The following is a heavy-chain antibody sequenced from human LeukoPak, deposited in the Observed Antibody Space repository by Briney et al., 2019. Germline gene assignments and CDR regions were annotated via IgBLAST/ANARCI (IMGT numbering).Heavy chain of an antibody. V-gene: IGHV3-30*02. J-gene: IGHJ4*02. D-gene: IGHD3-10*01. Sequence: GGSLRLSCAASGFTFSSYGMHWVRQAPVKGLEWVAFIRYDGSNKYYADSVKGRFTISRDNSKNTLYLQMNSLRAEYTAVYYCAKPYYGSGSYLDYWGQGTLVTVSS. CDR3: AKPYYGSGSYLDY. CDR2: IRYDGSNK. CDR1: GFTFSSYG.